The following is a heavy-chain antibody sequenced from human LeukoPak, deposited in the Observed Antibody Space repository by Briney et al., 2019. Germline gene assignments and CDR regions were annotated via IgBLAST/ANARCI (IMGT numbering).Heavy chain of an antibody. J-gene: IGHJ3*02. CDR2: ISSSSTYI. CDR3: ARDYYYDSSGIHAFDI. V-gene: IGHV3-21*01. D-gene: IGHD3-22*01. CDR1: GFTFSSSS. Sequence: PGGSLRLSCAASGFTFSSSSINWVRQAPGKGLEWVSYISSSSTYIYYADSVKGRFTISRDNAKNTLYLQMNSLRAEDTAVYYCARDYYYDSSGIHAFDIWGQGTMVTVSS.